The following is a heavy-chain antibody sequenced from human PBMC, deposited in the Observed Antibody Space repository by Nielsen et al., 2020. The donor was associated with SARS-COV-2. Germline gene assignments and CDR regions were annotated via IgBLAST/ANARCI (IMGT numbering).Heavy chain of an antibody. D-gene: IGHD3-16*01. CDR3: ATTPPSFGGPFDY. J-gene: IGHJ4*02. CDR1: GGSISSGDYY. Sequence: SETLSLTCTVSGGSISSGDYYWSWIRQPPGKGLEWIGYIYYSGSTYYNPSLKSRVTISVNTFKNQFSLKLSSVTAADTAVYYCATTPPSFGGPFDYWGQGTLVTVSS. CDR2: IYYSGST. V-gene: IGHV4-30-4*01.